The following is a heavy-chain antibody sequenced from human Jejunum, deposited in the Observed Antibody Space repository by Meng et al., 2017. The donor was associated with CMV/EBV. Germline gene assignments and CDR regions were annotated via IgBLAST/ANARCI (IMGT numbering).Heavy chain of an antibody. CDR1: GDSVSSDNW. D-gene: IGHD1-1*01. CDR2: IHHRGNT. V-gene: IGHV4-4*01. Sequence: LTCAVSGDSVSSDNWWSWVRQPPGKVQEWIGEIHHRGNTNYNPSLKTRVTMSVDKSKNQVSLELTSVTAADTAVYFCTSAGGYKIDYWGQGTVVTVSS. CDR3: TSAGGYKIDY. J-gene: IGHJ4*02.